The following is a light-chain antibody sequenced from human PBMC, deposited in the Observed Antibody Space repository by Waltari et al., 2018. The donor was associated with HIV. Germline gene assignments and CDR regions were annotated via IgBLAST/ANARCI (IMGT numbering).Light chain of an antibody. V-gene: IGLV3-27*01. J-gene: IGLJ3*02. CDR2: KDS. CDR1: LLAKKY. Sequence: SYELTQPSSVSVSPGQTARITCSGDLLAKKYVRWFQQKPGQDPVLVMYKDSERPSGIPARFSGSSSGTTVSLTIGGAQVDDEADYYCYSAADNSGLFGGGTKLTVL. CDR3: YSAADNSGL.